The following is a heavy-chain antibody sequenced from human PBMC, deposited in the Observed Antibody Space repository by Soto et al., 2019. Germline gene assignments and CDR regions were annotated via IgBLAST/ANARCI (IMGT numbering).Heavy chain of an antibody. J-gene: IGHJ3*02. Sequence: ASVKVSCKASGYTFTSYYMHWVRQAPGQGLEWMGIINPSGGSTSYAQKFQGRVTMTRDTSTSTAYMELRSLRSDDTAVYYCARDAYYDFGRRPDAFDIWGQGTMVTVSS. D-gene: IGHD3-3*01. CDR3: ARDAYYDFGRRPDAFDI. V-gene: IGHV1-46*01. CDR2: INPSGGST. CDR1: GYTFTSYY.